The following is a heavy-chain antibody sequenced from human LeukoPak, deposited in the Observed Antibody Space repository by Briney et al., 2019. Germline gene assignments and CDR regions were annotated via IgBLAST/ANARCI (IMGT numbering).Heavy chain of an antibody. V-gene: IGHV3-7*01. CDR2: ISQDGSQT. J-gene: IGHJ4*02. CDR3: GRYPRALDY. CDR1: GFTFSTYW. Sequence: GGSLRLSCAVSGFTFSTYWMTWVRQAPGKGLEWVATISQDGSQTYYVDSVKGRFTISKDNAKSSLYLQVNSLRAEDTAVYYCGRYPRALDYWGQGTLIIVSS.